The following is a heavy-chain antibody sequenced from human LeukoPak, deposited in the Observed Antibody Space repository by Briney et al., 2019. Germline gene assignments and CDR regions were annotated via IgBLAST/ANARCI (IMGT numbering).Heavy chain of an antibody. D-gene: IGHD6-13*01. V-gene: IGHV3-30*03. CDR2: ISYDGSNK. CDR1: GFTFSSYG. Sequence: GGSLRLSCAASGFTFSSYGMHWVRQAPGKGLEWVAVISYDGSNKYYADSVKGRFTISRDNSKNTLYLQMNSLRAEDTAVYYCARVPGSIIAAAVEEDYWGQGTLVTVSS. J-gene: IGHJ4*02. CDR3: ARVPGSIIAAAVEEDY.